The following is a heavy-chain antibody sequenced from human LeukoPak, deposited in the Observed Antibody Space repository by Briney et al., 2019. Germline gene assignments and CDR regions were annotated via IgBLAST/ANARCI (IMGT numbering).Heavy chain of an antibody. V-gene: IGHV1-2*02. J-gene: IGHJ4*01. CDR3: ARIREWASTVGAFDY. Sequence: ASVKVSCKASGYTFTAYYVHWVRQAPGQGLEWMGWINPNIGGTNYAQKFQGRVTMTRDTSISTAYMELCRLRSDDTAVYYCARIREWASTVGAFDYWGQGALVTVSS. CDR2: INPNIGGT. D-gene: IGHD4-23*01. CDR1: GYTFTAYY.